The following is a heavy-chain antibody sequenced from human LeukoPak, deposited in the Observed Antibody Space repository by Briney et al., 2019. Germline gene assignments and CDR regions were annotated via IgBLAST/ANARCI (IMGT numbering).Heavy chain of an antibody. CDR2: IKQDGSEK. D-gene: IGHD3-10*01. J-gene: IGHJ5*02. CDR3: ARDLGWFGEDWFDP. Sequence: GGSLRLSCAASGFTFSSYWMIWVRQAPGKGLEGVANIKQDGSEKYYVDSVKGRFTISRDNAKNALYLQMNSLRAEDTDVYYCARDLGWFGEDWFDPWGQGTLVTVSS. CDR1: GFTFSSYW. V-gene: IGHV3-7*04.